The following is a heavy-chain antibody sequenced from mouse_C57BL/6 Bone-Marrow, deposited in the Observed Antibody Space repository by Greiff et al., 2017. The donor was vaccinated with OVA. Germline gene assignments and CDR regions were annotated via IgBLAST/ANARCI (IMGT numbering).Heavy chain of an antibody. J-gene: IGHJ2*01. CDR2: IYPRSGNT. CDR1: GYTFTSYG. Sequence: VKLQESGAELARPGASVKLSCKASGYTFTSYGISWVKQRTGQGLEWIGEIYPRSGNTYYNEKFKGKATLTADKSSSTAYMELRSLTSEDSAVYFCASYYYGFFDYWGQGTTLTVSS. CDR3: ASYYYGFFDY. D-gene: IGHD1-1*01. V-gene: IGHV1-81*01.